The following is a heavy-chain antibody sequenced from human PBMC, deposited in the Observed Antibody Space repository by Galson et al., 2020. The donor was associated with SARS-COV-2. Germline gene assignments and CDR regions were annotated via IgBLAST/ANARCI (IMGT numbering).Heavy chain of an antibody. Sequence: SETLSLTCTVSGGSISTTNYFWGWIRQPPGKGLEWIGTIYYSGTTYYNPSLRSRVTISVDTSKNQFSLKLNSVTAADTAVYYCAREGVTTSDAFDIWGQGTMVTVSS. CDR3: AREGVTTSDAFDI. D-gene: IGHD4-17*01. CDR1: GGSISTTNYF. J-gene: IGHJ3*02. V-gene: IGHV4-39*02. CDR2: IYYSGTT.